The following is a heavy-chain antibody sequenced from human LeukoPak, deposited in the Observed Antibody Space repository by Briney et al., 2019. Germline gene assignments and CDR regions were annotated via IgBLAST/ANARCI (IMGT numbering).Heavy chain of an antibody. CDR3: ARDVQEMATCFDY. CDR2: INTNTGNP. J-gene: IGHJ4*02. D-gene: IGHD5-24*01. Sequence: GASVKVSCKASGYTFTTYSMNWVRQAPGQGLEWMGWINTNTGNPTYAQGFTGRFVFSLDTSVSTAYLQISSLKAEDTAVYYCARDVQEMATCFDYWGQGTLVTVSS. CDR1: GYTFTTYS. V-gene: IGHV7-4-1*02.